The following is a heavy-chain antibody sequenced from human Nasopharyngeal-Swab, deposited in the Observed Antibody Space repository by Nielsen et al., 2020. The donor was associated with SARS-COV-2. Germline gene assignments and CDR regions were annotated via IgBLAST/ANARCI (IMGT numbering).Heavy chain of an antibody. Sequence: SETLSLTCAVYGGSFSGYYWSWIRQPPGKGLEWIGEIHHSGSTGYNPSLKSRVTISVDTSKNQFSLKLSSVTAADTAVFYCARGPVRYDFWSGYYCGCDYWGQGTLVTVSS. CDR1: GGSFSGYY. D-gene: IGHD3-3*01. CDR2: IHHSGST. J-gene: IGHJ4*02. CDR3: ARGPVRYDFWSGYYCGCDY. V-gene: IGHV4-34*01.